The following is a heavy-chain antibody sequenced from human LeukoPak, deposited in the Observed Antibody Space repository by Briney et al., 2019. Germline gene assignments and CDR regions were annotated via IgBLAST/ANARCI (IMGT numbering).Heavy chain of an antibody. D-gene: IGHD3-22*01. CDR3: AKDRATYYYDSSGYYYDAFDI. CDR2: TSGSGGST. V-gene: IGHV3-23*01. Sequence: PGGSLRLSCAASGFTFSSYAMTWVRQAPGKGLEWVSATSGSGGSTYYADSVKGRFTISRDNSKNTLYLQMNSLRAEDTAVYYCAKDRATYYYDSSGYYYDAFDIWGQGTMVTVSS. J-gene: IGHJ3*02. CDR1: GFTFSSYA.